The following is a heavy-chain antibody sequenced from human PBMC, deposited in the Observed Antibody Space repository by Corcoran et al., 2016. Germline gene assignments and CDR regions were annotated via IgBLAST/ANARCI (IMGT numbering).Heavy chain of an antibody. CDR1: GFTFSSYS. CDR2: ISRSSSYI. J-gene: IGHJ4*02. CDR3: SRGGGSGYYGR. V-gene: IGHV3-21*01. D-gene: IGHD3-10*01. Sequence: EVQLVESGGGLVKPGGSLRLSCAASGFTFSSYSMNWVRQAPGKGLEWGSSISRSSSYIYYADSVKGRFTITRDNAKNSLYLQMNSLRAKDTVVYYCSRGGGSGYYGRWGQGTLVTVSS.